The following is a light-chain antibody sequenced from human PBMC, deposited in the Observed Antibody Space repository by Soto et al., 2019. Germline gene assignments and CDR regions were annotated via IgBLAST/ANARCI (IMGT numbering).Light chain of an antibody. J-gene: IGLJ2*01. CDR1: SSNIGSNT. V-gene: IGLV1-44*01. CDR3: AAWDDSLNGVV. Sequence: QSVLTQPPSTSGTPGQRVTISCSGASSNIGSNTVNWYQHLPGTAPKLLIYYNNQRPSGVPDRFSGSRSGTSASLAITGLQSADDAYYYCAAWDDSLNGVVFGGGTKLTVL. CDR2: YNN.